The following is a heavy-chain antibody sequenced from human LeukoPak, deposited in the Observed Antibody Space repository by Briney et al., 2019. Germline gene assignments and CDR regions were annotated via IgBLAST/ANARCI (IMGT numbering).Heavy chain of an antibody. V-gene: IGHV3-23*01. J-gene: IGHJ2*01. CDR1: GFTFSSYA. CDR3: AKGRFGQLLSWYFDL. D-gene: IGHD3-10*01. Sequence: PGGSLRLSCAASGFTFSSYAMSWVRQAPGKGLEWVSAISGSGGSTYYADSVKGRFTISRDNSKNSLYLQMNSLSIEDTALYYCAKGRFGQLLSWYFDLWGRGTLVSVSS. CDR2: ISGSGGST.